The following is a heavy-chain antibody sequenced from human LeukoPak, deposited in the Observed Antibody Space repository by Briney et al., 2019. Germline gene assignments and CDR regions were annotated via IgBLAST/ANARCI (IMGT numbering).Heavy chain of an antibody. CDR3: ARGWSYDSSGWLAFDI. CDR2: IISLYGTA. V-gene: IGHV1-69*05. J-gene: IGHJ3*02. CDR1: GGTFSNYA. D-gene: IGHD3-22*01. Sequence: ASVKVSCKASGGTFSNYAISWVRQAPGQGLEWMGGIISLYGTAKYTQKFQDRASITTDESTSTAYMELSSLRSEDTAVYYCARGWSYDSSGWLAFDIWGQGTMVTVSS.